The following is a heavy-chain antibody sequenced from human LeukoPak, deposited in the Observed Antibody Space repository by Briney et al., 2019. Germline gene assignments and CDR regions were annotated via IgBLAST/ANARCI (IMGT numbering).Heavy chain of an antibody. V-gene: IGHV4-59*01. CDR2: MYYSGST. J-gene: IGHJ5*02. D-gene: IGHD2-15*01. CDR3: ARDRYCIGGICYSGRFDP. Sequence: SETLSLICTVSGGSMNDYYWSWIRQPPGKGLEWIGYMYYSGSTNYNPSLKSRVSISIDTSKNQFSLKLSSVTAADTAVYYCARDRYCIGGICYSGRFDPWGRGTLVTVSS. CDR1: GGSMNDYY.